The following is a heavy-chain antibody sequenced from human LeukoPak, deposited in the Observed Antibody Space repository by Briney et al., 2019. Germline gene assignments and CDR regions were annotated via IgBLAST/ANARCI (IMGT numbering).Heavy chain of an antibody. CDR1: GGSISSYY. Sequence: SETLSLTCTVSGGSISSYYWSWIRQPPGKGLEWIGYIYYSGSTNYDPSLKSRVTISVDTSKNQFSLKLSSVTAADTAVYYCARISIAARWGQGTLVTVSS. D-gene: IGHD6-6*01. J-gene: IGHJ4*02. CDR3: ARISIAAR. V-gene: IGHV4-59*08. CDR2: IYYSGST.